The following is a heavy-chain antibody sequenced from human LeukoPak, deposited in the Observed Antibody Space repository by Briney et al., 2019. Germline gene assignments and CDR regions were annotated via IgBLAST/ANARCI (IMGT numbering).Heavy chain of an antibody. V-gene: IGHV3-33*01. CDR1: GLTFSSHG. CDR3: GRKCSGSWYIDY. J-gene: IGHJ4*02. Sequence: PGGSLRLSCAASGLTFSSHGMHWVRQAPGKGLEWVAVIWYDGSNYYYADSVKGRFTISGDNSKNTVYLQMNSLRAEDTAVYYCGRKCSGSWYIDYWGQGTLVTVSS. D-gene: IGHD6-13*01. CDR2: IWYDGSNY.